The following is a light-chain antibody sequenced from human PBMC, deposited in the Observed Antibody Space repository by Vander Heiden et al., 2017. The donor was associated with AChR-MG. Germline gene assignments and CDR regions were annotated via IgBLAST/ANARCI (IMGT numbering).Light chain of an antibody. J-gene: IGKJ1*01. CDR3: QQDDNWPRT. Sequence: EIVMTQSPATLSVSPGERATLSCRASQSINSTSDWFQQNPAQAPKLLMCGASTGATGIPARFNGSGSGTDFALTISSLQSEDFAGYYCQQDDNWPRTFGQGTKVEIK. CDR2: GAS. V-gene: IGKV3-15*01. CDR1: QSINST.